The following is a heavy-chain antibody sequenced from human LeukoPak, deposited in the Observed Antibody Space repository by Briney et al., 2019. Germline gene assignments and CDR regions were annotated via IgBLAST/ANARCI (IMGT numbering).Heavy chain of an antibody. D-gene: IGHD3-10*01. CDR3: SRKRWFGELFLFDY. J-gene: IGHJ4*02. Sequence: PSETLSLTCAVSGYSISSGYYWGWIRQPPGKGLAWIGSIYHSGSTYYNPSLKSRVTISVDTSKNQFSLKLSSVTAADTAVYYCSRKRWFGELFLFDYWGQGTLVTVSS. V-gene: IGHV4-38-2*01. CDR1: GYSISSGYY. CDR2: IYHSGST.